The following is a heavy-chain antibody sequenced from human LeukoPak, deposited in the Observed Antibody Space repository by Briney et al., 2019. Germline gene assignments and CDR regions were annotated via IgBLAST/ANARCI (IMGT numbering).Heavy chain of an antibody. CDR3: ARDSVGFPFDY. CDR1: GGSVSSGSYY. CDR2: IYYSGST. D-gene: IGHD2-15*01. V-gene: IGHV4-61*01. J-gene: IGHJ4*02. Sequence: SETLSLTCTVSGGSVSSGSYYWSWIRQPPGKGLEWIGYIYYSGSTNYNPSLKSRVTISVDTSKNQFSLKLSSVTAADAAVYYCARDSVGFPFDYWGQGTLVTVSS.